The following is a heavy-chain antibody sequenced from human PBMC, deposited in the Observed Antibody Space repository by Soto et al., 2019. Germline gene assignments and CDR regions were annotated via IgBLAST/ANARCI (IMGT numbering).Heavy chain of an antibody. CDR2: IYHSGST. D-gene: IGHD2-15*01. CDR1: GGSISSGGYY. CDR3: ARGEVVALGY. V-gene: IGHV4-30-2*01. J-gene: IGHJ4*02. Sequence: LSLTCTVSGGSISSGGYYWSWIRQHPGKGLEWIGYIYHSGSTYYNPSLKSRVTILVDRSKNQFSLKLSSVTAADTAVYYCARGEVVALGYWGQGTLVTVSS.